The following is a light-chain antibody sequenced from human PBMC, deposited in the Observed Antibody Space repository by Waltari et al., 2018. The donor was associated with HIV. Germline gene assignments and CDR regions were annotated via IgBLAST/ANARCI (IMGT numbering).Light chain of an antibody. Sequence: EIVRSHMPATLSAAPGERATHFCRASQGLATDLAWYQQRPGQAPRLLIYGASTRATGVPPRFSGSGSGTEFTLTISSLQSEDFAVYYCQQSYSWPRTFGQGTKVEIK. J-gene: IGKJ1*01. CDR3: QQSYSWPRT. CDR1: QGLATD. CDR2: GAS. V-gene: IGKV3D-15*01.